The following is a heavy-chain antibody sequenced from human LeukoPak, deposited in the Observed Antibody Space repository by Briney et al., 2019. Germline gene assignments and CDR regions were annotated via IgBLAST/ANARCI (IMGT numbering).Heavy chain of an antibody. Sequence: GGSLRLSCAASGFTFSTYAMSWVRQAPGRGLEWVSAVSDSGSGTYYADSVKGRFTISRDNSKNTLYLQMTSLRAEDTALYYCAKGKGSSGWYDWGQGTLITVSS. CDR2: VSDSGSGT. CDR1: GFTFSTYA. J-gene: IGHJ4*02. CDR3: AKGKGSSGWYD. D-gene: IGHD6-19*01. V-gene: IGHV3-23*01.